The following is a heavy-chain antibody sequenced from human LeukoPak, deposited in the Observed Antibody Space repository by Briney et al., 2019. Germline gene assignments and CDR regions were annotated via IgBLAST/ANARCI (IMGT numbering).Heavy chain of an antibody. V-gene: IGHV3-23*01. CDR2: LSGSGSNT. Sequence: GGSLRLCCAASGFTFSSYAMIWVRQAPGKGLEWVSSLSGSGSNTYYADSVKGRFTISRDNSKNTLYLQMNSLRAEDTAVYYCAKLVFSITGYWGQGTLVTVSS. CDR1: GFTFSSYA. D-gene: IGHD3-3*02. J-gene: IGHJ4*02. CDR3: AKLVFSITGY.